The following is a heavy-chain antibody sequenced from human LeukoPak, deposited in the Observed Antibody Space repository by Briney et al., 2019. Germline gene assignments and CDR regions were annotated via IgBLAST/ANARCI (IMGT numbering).Heavy chain of an antibody. V-gene: IGHV3-74*01. D-gene: IGHD3-9*01. CDR3: ARRHKYFDWSTADDYYYYYGMDV. CDR1: GFTFSSYW. Sequence: GGSLRLSCAASGFTFSSYWMHWVRQRPGKGLVWVSRITTDGSSTTYADSVKGRFTISRDNSKNTLYLQMNSLRAEDTAVYYCARRHKYFDWSTADDYYYYYGMDVWGQGTTVTVSS. J-gene: IGHJ6*02. CDR2: ITTDGSST.